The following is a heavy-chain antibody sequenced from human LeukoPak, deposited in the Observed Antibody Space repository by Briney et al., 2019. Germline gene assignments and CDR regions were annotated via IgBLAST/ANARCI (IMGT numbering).Heavy chain of an antibody. Sequence: GGSLRLSCAASGFTFSNAWMTWVRPAPGKGLEWVGRIKSKTDGGTTDYAAPVKGRFTISRDDSKNTLFLQMNSLKTEDTAVYYCTTRLLRYFDWLLSYDYWGQGTLVTVSS. CDR3: TTRLLRYFDWLLSYDY. J-gene: IGHJ4*02. CDR2: IKSKTDGGTT. D-gene: IGHD3-9*01. CDR1: GFTFSNAW. V-gene: IGHV3-15*01.